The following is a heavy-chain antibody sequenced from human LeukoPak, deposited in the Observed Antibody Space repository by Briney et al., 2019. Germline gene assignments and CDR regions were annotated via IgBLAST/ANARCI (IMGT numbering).Heavy chain of an antibody. CDR2: IYYSGST. CDR3: ARASPHILAYCGGDCPQGFDP. J-gene: IGHJ5*02. V-gene: IGHV4-39*07. Sequence: SETLSLTCTVSGGSISSSSYYWGWIRQPPGKGLEWIGSIYYSGSTYYNPSLKSRVTISVDTSKNQFSLKLSSVTAADTAVYYCARASPHILAYCGGDCPQGFDPWGQGTLVTVS. D-gene: IGHD2-21*02. CDR1: GGSISSSSYY.